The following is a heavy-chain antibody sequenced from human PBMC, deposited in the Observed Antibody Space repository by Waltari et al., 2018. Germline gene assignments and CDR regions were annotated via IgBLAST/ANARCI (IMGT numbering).Heavy chain of an antibody. V-gene: IGHV4-39*01. J-gene: IGHJ4*02. Sequence: QLQLQESGPGLVKPSETLSLTCTVSGGAISSSSYYWGWRRQAPGKGLEWMGSFFYSGSTYYNPSLRSRVTISVDASKNQFSLRLSSVTAADTAVYYCARRYGDYVDAYFWGQGTLVTVSS. CDR3: ARRYGDYVDAYF. CDR1: GGAISSSSYY. D-gene: IGHD4-17*01. CDR2: FFYSGST.